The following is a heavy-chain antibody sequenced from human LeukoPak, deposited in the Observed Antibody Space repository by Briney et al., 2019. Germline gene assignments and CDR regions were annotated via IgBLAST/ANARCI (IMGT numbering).Heavy chain of an antibody. CDR2: ISGSASGVTT. J-gene: IGHJ6*03. V-gene: IGHV3-23*01. D-gene: IGHD3-9*01. Sequence: GGSLRLSCAASGFSFSTYAMSWVRQAPGKGLEWVSAISGSASGVTTYYADSVKGRFTISRDNSKNTLYLRMNSLRAEDTAVYYCAKQGRDWLRDYYYYMDVWGKGTTVTISS. CDR1: GFSFSTYA. CDR3: AKQGRDWLRDYYYYMDV.